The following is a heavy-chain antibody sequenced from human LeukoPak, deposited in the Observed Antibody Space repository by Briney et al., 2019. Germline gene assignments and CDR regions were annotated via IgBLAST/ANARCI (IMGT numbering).Heavy chain of an antibody. D-gene: IGHD6-19*01. CDR1: GYNFTPYW. J-gene: IGHJ4*02. CDR3: ARVPRYSSGWFPLDY. Sequence: GESLKISCQSSGYNFTPYWIVWVRQMPGKGLEWMGITFAGYSYTIYSPSFQGQVTISADKSISTAYLQWSSLKASDTAMYYCARVPRYSSGWFPLDYWGQGTLVTVSS. V-gene: IGHV5-51*01. CDR2: TFAGYSYT.